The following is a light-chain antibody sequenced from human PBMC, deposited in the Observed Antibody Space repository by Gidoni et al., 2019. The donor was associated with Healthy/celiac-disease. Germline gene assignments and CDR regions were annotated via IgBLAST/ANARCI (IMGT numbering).Light chain of an antibody. CDR3: QQYGSSPLT. Sequence: VLTQSPGTLSLSPGESATLSCRANQSVSSSYLAWYQQKPGQAPRLLIYGASSRATGIPDRFSGSGSGTDFTLTISRLEPEDFAVYYCQQYGSSPLTFGPGTKVDIK. CDR1: QSVSSSY. V-gene: IGKV3-20*01. J-gene: IGKJ3*01. CDR2: GAS.